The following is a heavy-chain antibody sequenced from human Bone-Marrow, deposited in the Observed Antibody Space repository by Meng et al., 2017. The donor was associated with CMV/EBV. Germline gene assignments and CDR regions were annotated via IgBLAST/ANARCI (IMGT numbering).Heavy chain of an antibody. CDR1: GYTFTGYY. D-gene: IGHD2-15*01. V-gene: IGHV1-2*02. CDR2: INPNSGGT. CDR3: AREGRYCSGGSCYSGGYYYYGMDV. J-gene: IGHJ6*02. Sequence: ASVKVSCKASGYTFTGYYMHWVRQAPGQGLEWMGWINPNSGGTNYAQKFQGRVTMTRDTSISTAYMELSRLRSDDTAVYYCAREGRYCSGGSCYSGGYYYYGMDVWGQGTTVNGAS.